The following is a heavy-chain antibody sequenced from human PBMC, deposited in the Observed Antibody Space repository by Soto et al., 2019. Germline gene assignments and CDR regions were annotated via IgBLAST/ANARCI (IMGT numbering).Heavy chain of an antibody. J-gene: IGHJ6*03. CDR1: GGSISSYY. D-gene: IGHD2-15*01. CDR2: IYYSGST. V-gene: IGHV4-59*01. CDR3: ARDQGRVVVAATPYYYSYVDV. Sequence: SETLSLTCTVSGGSISSYYWSWIRQPPGKGLEWIGYIYYSGSTNYNPSLKSRVTISVDTSKNQFSLKLSSVTAADTAVYYCARDQGRVVVAATPYYYSYVDVWGKGTTVTVSS.